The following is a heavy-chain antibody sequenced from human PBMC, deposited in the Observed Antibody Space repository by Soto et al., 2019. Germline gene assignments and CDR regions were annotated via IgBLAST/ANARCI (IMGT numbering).Heavy chain of an antibody. CDR3: ARDLRDSSGYYPYYYYYYGMDV. CDR2: INPNSGGT. Sequence: QVQLVQSGAEVKKPGASVKVSCKASGYTFTGYYMHWVRQAPGQGLEWMGWINPNSGGTNYAQKFQXXXTMTRDTSISXXYXEXXRLRSDDTAVYYCARDLRDSSGYYPYYYYYYGMDVWGQGTTVTVSS. J-gene: IGHJ6*02. D-gene: IGHD3-22*01. CDR1: GYTFTGYY. V-gene: IGHV1-2*02.